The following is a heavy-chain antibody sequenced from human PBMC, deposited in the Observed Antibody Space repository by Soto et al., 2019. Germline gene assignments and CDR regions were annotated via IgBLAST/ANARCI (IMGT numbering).Heavy chain of an antibody. CDR1: GGSISSGGYS. Sequence: QLQLQESGSGLVKPSQTLSLTCAVSGGSISSGGYSWSWIRQPPGKGLEWIGYIYHSGSTYYNPSLLRRVTLSVHRSHNPFSLKRSSVGAADTAVYYCARDPYRYGSNGGSLRPYGMDVWGQGTTVTVSS. J-gene: IGHJ6*02. CDR2: IYHSGST. CDR3: ARDPYRYGSNGGSLRPYGMDV. D-gene: IGHD5-18*01. V-gene: IGHV4-30-2*01.